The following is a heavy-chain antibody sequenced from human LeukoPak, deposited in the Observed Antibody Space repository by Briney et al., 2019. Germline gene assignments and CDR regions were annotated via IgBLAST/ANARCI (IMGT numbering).Heavy chain of an antibody. CDR3: ARDPQDIVVVVAAKGGYYYGMDV. CDR1: GFTFSSYA. J-gene: IGHJ6*02. V-gene: IGHV3-30-3*01. D-gene: IGHD2-15*01. CDR2: ISYDGSNK. Sequence: GGSLRLSCAASGFTFSSYAMHWVRQAPGQGLELVAVISYDGSNKYYADSVKGRFTISRDNSKNTLYLQMNSLRAEDTAVYYCARDPQDIVVVVAAKGGYYYGMDVWGQGTTVTVSS.